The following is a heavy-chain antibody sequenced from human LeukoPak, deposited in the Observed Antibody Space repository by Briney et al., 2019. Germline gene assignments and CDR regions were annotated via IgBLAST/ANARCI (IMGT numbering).Heavy chain of an antibody. CDR1: GFTFSSYW. J-gene: IGHJ3*02. Sequence: GGSLRLSCAASGFTFSSYWMSWVRQAPGKGLEWVANIKQDGSEEYYVDSVKGRFTISRDNAKNSLYLQMNSLRAEDTAVYYCARGGVNTFWSGYYGDAFDIWGQGTMVTVSS. CDR2: IKQDGSEE. D-gene: IGHD3-3*01. CDR3: ARGGVNTFWSGYYGDAFDI. V-gene: IGHV3-7*01.